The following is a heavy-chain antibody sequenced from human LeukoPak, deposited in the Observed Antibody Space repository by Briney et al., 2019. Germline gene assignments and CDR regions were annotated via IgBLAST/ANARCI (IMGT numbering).Heavy chain of an antibody. D-gene: IGHD2-15*01. CDR1: GGSFSGYY. CDR3: ARASRLLGYCSGGSCYTVDY. V-gene: IGHV4-34*01. J-gene: IGHJ4*02. Sequence: PSETLSLTCAVYGGSFSGYYWSWIRQPPGKGLEWIGEINHSGSTNYNPSLKSRVTISVDTSKNQFSLKLSSVTAADTAVYHCARASRLLGYCSGGSCYTVDYWGQGTLVTVSS. CDR2: INHSGST.